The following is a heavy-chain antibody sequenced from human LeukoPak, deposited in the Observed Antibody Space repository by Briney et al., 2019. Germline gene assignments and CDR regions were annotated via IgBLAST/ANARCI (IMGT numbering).Heavy chain of an antibody. CDR3: VRGMHDYADATYYFDQ. Sequence: GGSLRLSCTAFGFTFGDDGWSWFRQAPGKGLEWICLIRKKAYGETKEYAASVRGRFTISRDDANSIAYLQMNSLKTEDTALYYCVRGMHDYADATYYFDQWGQGTLVTVSS. J-gene: IGHJ4*02. CDR2: IRKKAYGETK. CDR1: GFTFGDDG. D-gene: IGHD4-17*01. V-gene: IGHV3-49*03.